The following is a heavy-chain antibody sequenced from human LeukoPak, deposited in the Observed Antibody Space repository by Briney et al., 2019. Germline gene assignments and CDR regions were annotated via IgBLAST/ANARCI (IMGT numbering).Heavy chain of an antibody. CDR1: CGSISSYY. CDR3: ARDSPYYDILTGYPRPFDY. Sequence: PSETLSLTCTVSCGSISSYYWSWIRQPAGKGLEWIGRIYTSGSTNYNPSLKSRVTMSVDTSKNQFSLKLSSVTAADTAVYYCARDSPYYDILTGYPRPFDYWGQGTLVTVSS. CDR2: IYTSGST. V-gene: IGHV4-4*07. D-gene: IGHD3-9*01. J-gene: IGHJ4*02.